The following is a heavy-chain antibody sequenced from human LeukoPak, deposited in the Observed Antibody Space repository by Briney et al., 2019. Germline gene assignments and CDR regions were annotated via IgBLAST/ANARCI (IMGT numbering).Heavy chain of an antibody. D-gene: IGHD3-10*01. Sequence: ASVKVSCKASGHTFSIYNMHWVRQAPGQGLEWMGIINPSGGTSYAQKIQGRVTLTRDTSTSTVYMELTSLRSEDTAVYYCARDLSGSNYYASGSYADWGQGTLVTVSS. CDR1: GHTFSIYN. CDR3: ARDLSGSNYYASGSYAD. CDR2: INPSGGT. V-gene: IGHV1-46*01. J-gene: IGHJ4*02.